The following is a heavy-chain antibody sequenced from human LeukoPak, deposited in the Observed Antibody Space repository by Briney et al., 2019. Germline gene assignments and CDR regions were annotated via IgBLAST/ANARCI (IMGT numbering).Heavy chain of an antibody. J-gene: IGHJ4*02. CDR1: GGSLTSYY. CDR3: ARRAVAESYFDY. Sequence: SETLSLTCTVSGGSLTSYYWSWIRQPPGKGLEWIGYIYSSGSTTYNPSLRSRVTISVDTSKNQFSLRLTSVTAADTAVYYCARRAVAESYFDYWGQGTLVTDSS. D-gene: IGHD6-19*01. CDR2: IYSSGST. V-gene: IGHV4-59*08.